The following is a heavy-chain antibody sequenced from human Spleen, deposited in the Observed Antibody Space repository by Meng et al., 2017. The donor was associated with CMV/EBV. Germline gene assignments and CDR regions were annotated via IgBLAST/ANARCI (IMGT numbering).Heavy chain of an antibody. CDR3: ARDDPGVAGNFDY. CDR1: GFTFSSHS. CDR2: ISFDSGHI. V-gene: IGHV3-21*01. J-gene: IGHJ4*02. D-gene: IGHD3-3*01. Sequence: ASGFTFSSHSMNWVRQAPGKGLEWVSLISFDSGHIYYADAVKGRFTISRDNAKKSLFLQMNGLRGEDAGIYYCARDDPGVAGNFDYWGQGALVTVSS.